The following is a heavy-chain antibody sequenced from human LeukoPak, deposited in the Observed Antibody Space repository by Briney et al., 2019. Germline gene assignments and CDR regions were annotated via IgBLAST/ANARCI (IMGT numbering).Heavy chain of an antibody. CDR2: ISSSSSYI. V-gene: IGHV3-21*01. CDR3: ARLRLGELSLGVFDY. D-gene: IGHD3-16*02. CDR1: GFTFSSYS. J-gene: IGHJ4*02. Sequence: PGGSLRLSCAASGFTFSSYSMNWVRQAPGKGLEWVSSISSSSSYIYYADSVKGRFTISRDNAKNSLYLQMNSLRAEDTAVYYCARLRLGELSLGVFDYWGQGTLVTVSS.